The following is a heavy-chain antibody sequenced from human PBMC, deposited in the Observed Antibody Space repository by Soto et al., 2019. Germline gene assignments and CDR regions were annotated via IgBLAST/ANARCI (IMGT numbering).Heavy chain of an antibody. J-gene: IGHJ6*02. V-gene: IGHV6-1*01. Sequence: SQTLSLTCVISGDSVSSNSAAWNWIRQSPSRGLEWLGRTYYRSKWYNDYAVSVKSRITINPDTSKNQFSLQLNSVTPEDTAVYYCARGRWLAPYYYYYGMDVWGQGTTVTVSS. CDR3: ARGRWLAPYYYYYGMDV. CDR1: GDSVSSNSAA. CDR2: TYYRSKWYN. D-gene: IGHD6-19*01.